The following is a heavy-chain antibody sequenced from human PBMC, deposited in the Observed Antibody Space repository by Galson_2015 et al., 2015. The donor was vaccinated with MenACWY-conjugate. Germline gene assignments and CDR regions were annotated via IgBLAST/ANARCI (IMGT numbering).Heavy chain of an antibody. CDR2: INPGGSST. CDR3: AKSRGASFYFVS. D-gene: IGHD1-26*01. V-gene: IGHV3-74*01. CDR1: GFIFNTYW. J-gene: IGHJ4*02. Sequence: SLRLSCAASGFIFNTYWMHWVRQAPGKGLVWVSRINPGGSSTTYADSVKDRFTISRGNAKNTLYLQMNSLRPEDTAVFYRAKSRGASFYFVSWGQGTLVTVSS.